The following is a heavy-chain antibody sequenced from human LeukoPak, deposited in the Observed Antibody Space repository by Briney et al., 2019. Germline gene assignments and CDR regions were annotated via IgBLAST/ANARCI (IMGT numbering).Heavy chain of an antibody. D-gene: IGHD6-19*01. Sequence: SGTLSLTCTVSGGSIRSSSYYWGWIRQPPGKGLEWIGSIYYSGSTYYNASLKSRGTISVDTSKNQFSLKLNSVTAADTAVYFCARQVVAVAGTGYFDYWGQGTLVTVSS. V-gene: IGHV4-39*01. CDR2: IYYSGST. CDR3: ARQVVAVAGTGYFDY. J-gene: IGHJ4*02. CDR1: GGSIRSSSYY.